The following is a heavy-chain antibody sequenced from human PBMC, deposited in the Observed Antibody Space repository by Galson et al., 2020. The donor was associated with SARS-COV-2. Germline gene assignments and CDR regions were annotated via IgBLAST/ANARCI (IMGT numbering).Heavy chain of an antibody. D-gene: IGHD5-12*01. CDR1: AGSVSRGVYY. CDR3: ARDTDGYNSADY. Sequence: SEPLSLTCPVSAGSVSRGVYYWSWLRQLPGKGLECIGYIYYTGSTYYNPSLKSRLFISRDTSQNQFSLKLSSVTAADTAEYYGARDTDGYNSADYWGQGSLVTVSS. CDR2: IYYTGST. J-gene: IGHJ4*02. V-gene: IGHV4-31*03.